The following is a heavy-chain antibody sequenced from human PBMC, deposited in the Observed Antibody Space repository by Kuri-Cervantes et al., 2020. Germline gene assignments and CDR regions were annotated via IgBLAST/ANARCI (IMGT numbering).Heavy chain of an antibody. D-gene: IGHD2-15*01. CDR2: ISYDGSNK. V-gene: IGHV3-30*18. CDR3: AKARYCSGGSCYSPMGV. CDR1: GFTFSSYG. Sequence: GGFLRPSCAASGFTFSSYGMHWVRQAPGKGLEWVAVISYDGSNKYYADSVKGRFTISRDNSKNTLYLQMNSLRAEDTAVYYCAKARYCSGGSCYSPMGVWGQGTTVTVSS. J-gene: IGHJ6*02.